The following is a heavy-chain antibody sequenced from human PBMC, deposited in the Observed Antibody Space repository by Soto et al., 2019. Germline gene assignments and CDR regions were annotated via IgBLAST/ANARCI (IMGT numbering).Heavy chain of an antibody. Sequence: SGPTLVNPTQTLTLTCTFSGFSLSTSGMCVSWIRQHPGKGLEWIGYIYYSGSTYYNPSLKSRVTISVDTSKNQFSLKLSSVTAADTAVYYCARLYSGYDANPGDYWGQGTLVTVSS. CDR3: ARLYSGYDANPGDY. CDR1: GFSLSTSGMC. V-gene: IGHV4-31*03. CDR2: IYYSGST. D-gene: IGHD5-12*01. J-gene: IGHJ4*02.